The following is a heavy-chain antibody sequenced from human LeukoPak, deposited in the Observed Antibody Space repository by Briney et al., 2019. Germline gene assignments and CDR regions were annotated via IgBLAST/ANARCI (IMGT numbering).Heavy chain of an antibody. CDR1: GFTFSSYA. J-gene: IGHJ4*02. D-gene: IGHD3-10*01. CDR2: ISYDGSNK. V-gene: IGHV3-30*04. Sequence: GRSLRLSCAASGFTFSSYAMHWVRQAPGKGLEWVAVISYDGSNKYYADSVKGRFTISRDNSKNTLYLQMNSLRAEDTAVYYCARDSYGSGSHFAYWGQGTLVTVSS. CDR3: ARDSYGSGSHFAY.